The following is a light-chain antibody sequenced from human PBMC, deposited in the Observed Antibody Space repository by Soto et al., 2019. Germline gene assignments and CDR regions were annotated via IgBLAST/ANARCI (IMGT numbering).Light chain of an antibody. CDR1: QSISSY. CDR3: QQSYNTPRT. J-gene: IGKJ1*01. V-gene: IGKV1-39*01. Sequence: DIQLTQCPSSLSASVRDRVSITWRASQSISSYLNWYQQKPGKAPSLLISTASNLQTGVPSRFSGSGAGTHCTLTISSLQPEDVETYCCQQSYNTPRTFGQGTKV. CDR2: TAS.